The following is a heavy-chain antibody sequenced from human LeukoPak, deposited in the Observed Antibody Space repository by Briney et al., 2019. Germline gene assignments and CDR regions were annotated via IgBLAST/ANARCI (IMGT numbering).Heavy chain of an antibody. V-gene: IGHV4-59*01. CDR2: IYYSGST. Sequence: PSETLSLTCTVSGGSISSYYWSWIRQPPGKGLEWIGYIYYSGSTNYNPSLKSRVTISVDTSKNQFSLKLSSVTAADTAVYYCARGIVAAAATPWFDPWGQRNPFTVSS. CDR1: GGSISSYY. D-gene: IGHD6-13*01. CDR3: ARGIVAAAATPWFDP. J-gene: IGHJ5*02.